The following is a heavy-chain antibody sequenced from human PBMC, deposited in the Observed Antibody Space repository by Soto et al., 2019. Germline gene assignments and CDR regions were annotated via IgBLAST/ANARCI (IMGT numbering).Heavy chain of an antibody. CDR1: GYTFTAYG. CDR3: ARELNTDPSAYYSFAY. J-gene: IGHJ4*02. Sequence: ASVKVSCKTSGYTFTAYGLAWLRQAPGQRPEWMGWVSTNNADTNYAQKFQGRVTMTTETSTRTTYMELRSLRSDDTAVYYCARELNTDPSAYYSFAYWGQGTLVTVSS. CDR2: VSTNNADT. D-gene: IGHD3-22*01. V-gene: IGHV1-18*01.